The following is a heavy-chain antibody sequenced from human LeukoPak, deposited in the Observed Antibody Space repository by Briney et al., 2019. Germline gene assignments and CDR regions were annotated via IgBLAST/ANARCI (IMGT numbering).Heavy chain of an antibody. D-gene: IGHD2-8*01. Sequence: ASVKVSCKASGYTFTGYYMHWVRQAPGQGLEWMGWINPNSGGTNYAQKFQGRVTVTRDTSISTAYMELSRLRSDDTAVYYCARVDIALMVYVGWGQGTLVTVSS. J-gene: IGHJ4*02. CDR1: GYTFTGYY. CDR2: INPNSGGT. CDR3: ARVDIALMVYVG. V-gene: IGHV1-2*02.